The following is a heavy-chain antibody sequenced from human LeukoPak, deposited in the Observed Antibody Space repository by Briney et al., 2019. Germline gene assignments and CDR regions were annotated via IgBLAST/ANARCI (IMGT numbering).Heavy chain of an antibody. CDR1: GFTFSSYA. V-gene: IGHV3-23*01. CDR3: AKPVRGYSGYDGEFDY. Sequence: GGSLRLSCAASGFTFSSYATSWVRQAPGKGLEWVSAISGSGGSTYYADSVKGRFTISRDNSKNTLYLQMNSLRAEDTAVYYCAKPVRGYSGYDGEFDYWGQGTLVTVSS. J-gene: IGHJ4*02. CDR2: ISGSGGST. D-gene: IGHD5-12*01.